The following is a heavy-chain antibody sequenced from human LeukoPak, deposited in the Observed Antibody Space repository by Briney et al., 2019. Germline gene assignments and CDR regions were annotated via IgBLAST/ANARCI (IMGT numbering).Heavy chain of an antibody. J-gene: IGHJ4*02. V-gene: IGHV3-7*01. CDR3: AKGKKGLLFVRGVDFDY. CDR2: IKEDGSEK. CDR1: GFMFSSYW. Sequence: GGSLRLSCAASGFMFSSYWMSWVRQAPGKGLEWVADIKEDGSEKSYVDSVKGRFTISRDNSKNTLSLQMNSLRAEDTAVYYCAKGKKGLLFVRGVDFDYWGQGTLVTVSS. D-gene: IGHD3-10*01.